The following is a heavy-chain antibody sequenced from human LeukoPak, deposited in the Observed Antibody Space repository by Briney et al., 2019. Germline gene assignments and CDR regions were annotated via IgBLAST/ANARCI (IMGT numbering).Heavy chain of an antibody. CDR2: IHISGST. J-gene: IGHJ3*02. V-gene: IGHV4-61*02. Sequence: PSETLSLTCTVSGGPINSGSYSWTWIRQPAGKGLEWIGRIHISGSTHYTPSLKSRVTISVDTSKNQFSLKLSSVTAADTAVYYCARADRSGYFGSVVAFDIWGQGTMLTVSS. D-gene: IGHD3-22*01. CDR3: ARADRSGYFGSVVAFDI. CDR1: GGPINSGSYS.